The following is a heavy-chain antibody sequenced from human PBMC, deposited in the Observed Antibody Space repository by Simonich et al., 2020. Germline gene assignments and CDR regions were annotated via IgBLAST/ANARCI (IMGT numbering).Heavy chain of an antibody. D-gene: IGHD7-27*01. Sequence: QVQLVQSGAEVKKPGASVKGSCKASGYTFTGYYMHWVRQAPGQGLEWRGWINPNSGGKNDAQKFQGRVTMTRDTSISTAYMELSRLRSDDTAVYYCARGRLTGDKGAFDIWGQGTMVTVSS. V-gene: IGHV1-2*02. CDR3: ARGRLTGDKGAFDI. CDR2: INPNSGGK. CDR1: GYTFTGYY. J-gene: IGHJ3*02.